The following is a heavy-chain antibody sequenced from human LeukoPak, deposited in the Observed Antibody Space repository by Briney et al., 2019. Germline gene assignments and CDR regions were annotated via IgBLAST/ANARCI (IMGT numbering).Heavy chain of an antibody. Sequence: SETLSLTCTVSGGSISSYYWSWIRQPGGEGIVWIGRIYTSGSTNYNPSLKSRDTMSVDTSKNQCSLKLSSVTAADTAVYYCARANYFDYWGQGTLVTVSS. V-gene: IGHV4-4*07. CDR2: IYTSGST. J-gene: IGHJ4*02. CDR1: GGSISSYY. CDR3: ARANYFDY.